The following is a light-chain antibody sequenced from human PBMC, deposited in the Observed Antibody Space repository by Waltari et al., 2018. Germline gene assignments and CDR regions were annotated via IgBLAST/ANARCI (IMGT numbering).Light chain of an antibody. CDR1: QNVSVGC. J-gene: IGKJ2*01. Sequence: EIVLTQSPGTLSLSPGERVTLSCRTSQNVSVGCLVWSQQKSGQAPRLLIYGASTRATGIPDGVSGSGSGTDLTVSISRLEPEEVAVYDSQHYSGSSYAFGQGTNLE. V-gene: IGKV3-20*01. CDR2: GAS. CDR3: QHYSGSSYA.